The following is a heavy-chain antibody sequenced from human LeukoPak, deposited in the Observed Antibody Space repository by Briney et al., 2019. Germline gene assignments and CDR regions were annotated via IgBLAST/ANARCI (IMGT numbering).Heavy chain of an antibody. CDR1: GFTFSSYW. D-gene: IGHD2-15*01. Sequence: GGSLRLSCAASGFTFSSYWMSWVRQAPGKGLEWVANIKKDGSEKYYVDSVKGRFTISRDNAKTSLYLQMNSLRAEDTAIYYCARDSDVHCSGGSCTNFDYWGQGTLVTVYS. CDR3: ARDSDVHCSGGSCTNFDY. V-gene: IGHV3-7*01. CDR2: IKKDGSEK. J-gene: IGHJ4*02.